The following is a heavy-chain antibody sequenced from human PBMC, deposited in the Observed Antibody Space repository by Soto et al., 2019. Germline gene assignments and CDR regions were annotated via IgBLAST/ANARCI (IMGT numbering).Heavy chain of an antibody. CDR3: ARQFAVLRYFDWSYGMDV. CDR1: GGSISSGGYS. J-gene: IGHJ6*02. D-gene: IGHD3-9*01. V-gene: IGHV4-30-2*01. Sequence: PSETLSLTCAVSGGSISSGGYSWSWIRQPPGKGLEWIGYIYHSGSTYYNPSLKSRVTISVDRSKNQFSLKLSSVTAADTAVYYCARQFAVLRYFDWSYGMDVWGQGTTVNVSS. CDR2: IYHSGST.